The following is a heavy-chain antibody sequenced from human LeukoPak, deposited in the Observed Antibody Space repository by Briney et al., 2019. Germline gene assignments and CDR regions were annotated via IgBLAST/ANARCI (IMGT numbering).Heavy chain of an antibody. CDR2: IIPILGIA. V-gene: IGHV1-69*04. CDR3: ARGGDYYDSSGYYRYDAFDI. Sequence: SVKVSCKASGGTFSSYAISWVRQAPGQGLEWMGRIIPILGIANYAQKFQGRVTITADKSTSTAYMELSSLRSEGTAVYYCARGGDYYDSSGYYRYDAFDIWGQGTMVTVSS. CDR1: GGTFSSYA. D-gene: IGHD3-22*01. J-gene: IGHJ3*02.